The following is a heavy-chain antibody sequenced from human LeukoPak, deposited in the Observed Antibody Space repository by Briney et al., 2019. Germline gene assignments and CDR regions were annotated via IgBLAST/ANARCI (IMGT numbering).Heavy chain of an antibody. Sequence: SETLSLTCAVYGGSFSGYYWSWIRQPPGKGLEWIGEINHSGSTNYNPSLKSRVTISVDTSKNQFSLKLSSVTAADTAVYYCARHRAVRPFDYWGQGTLVTVSS. V-gene: IGHV4-34*01. D-gene: IGHD2-8*01. CDR2: INHSGST. CDR1: GGSFSGYY. J-gene: IGHJ4*02. CDR3: ARHRAVRPFDY.